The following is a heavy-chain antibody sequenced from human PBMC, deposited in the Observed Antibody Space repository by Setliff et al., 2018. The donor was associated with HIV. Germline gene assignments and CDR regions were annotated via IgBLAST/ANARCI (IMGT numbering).Heavy chain of an antibody. CDR3: AKVGA. Sequence: GGSLRLSCAASGFTFSSFGMHWVRQAPGKGLEWVSFIQYDGSNKYYAESVKGRFTISRDNSKNTLYLQMNSLRAEDTAVYYCAKVGAWGQGTLVTVSS. V-gene: IGHV3-30*02. J-gene: IGHJ4*02. CDR2: IQYDGSNK. CDR1: GFTFSSFG.